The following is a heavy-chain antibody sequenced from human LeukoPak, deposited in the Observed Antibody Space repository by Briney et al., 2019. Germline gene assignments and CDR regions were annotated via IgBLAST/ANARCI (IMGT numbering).Heavy chain of an antibody. V-gene: IGHV5-51*01. D-gene: IGHD6-13*01. Sequence: GESLKISCKGSGYSFTSYWIGWVRQMPGKGLEWMGIIYRGDSDTRYSPSFQGQVTISADKSISTAYLQWSSLKASDTAMYYCARHARWGSRPDLHHFDYWGQGTLVTVSS. CDR2: IYRGDSDT. J-gene: IGHJ4*02. CDR3: ARHARWGSRPDLHHFDY. CDR1: GYSFTSYW.